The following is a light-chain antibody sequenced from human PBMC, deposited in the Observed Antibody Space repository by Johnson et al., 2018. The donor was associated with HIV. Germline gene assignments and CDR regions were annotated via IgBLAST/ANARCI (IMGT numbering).Light chain of an antibody. CDR3: GTWDSSLSAFYYV. J-gene: IGLJ1*01. Sequence: QSVLTQPPSVSAAPGQKVTISCSGSSSNIGKNHVSWYQQFPGTAPKLLVYEDDKRPSGIPDRFSGSKSGTSATLGITGLQTGDEADYYCGTWDSSLSAFYYVFGTGTTITGL. CDR2: EDD. CDR1: SSNIGKNH. V-gene: IGLV1-51*02.